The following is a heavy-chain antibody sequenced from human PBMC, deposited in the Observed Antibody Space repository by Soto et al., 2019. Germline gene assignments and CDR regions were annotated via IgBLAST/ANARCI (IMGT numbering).Heavy chain of an antibody. V-gene: IGHV4-61*01. CDR2: IYYSGST. CDR3: ARLLLYDSGGYVGFDY. Sequence: SWETLSLTCTVSGGSVSSGSYYWSWIRQPPGKGLEWIGYIYYSGSTNYNPSLKSRVTISVDTSKNQFSLKLSSVTAADTAVFYCARLLLYDSGGYVGFDYWGRGTLVTVSS. D-gene: IGHD3-22*01. CDR1: GGSVSSGSYY. J-gene: IGHJ4*02.